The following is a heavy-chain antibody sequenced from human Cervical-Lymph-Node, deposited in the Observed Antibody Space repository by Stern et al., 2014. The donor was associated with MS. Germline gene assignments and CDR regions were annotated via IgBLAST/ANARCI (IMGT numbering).Heavy chain of an antibody. J-gene: IGHJ4*02. CDR1: GYTFTDYI. CDR3: ARDPQIYFYDSSLDF. CDR2: INTKTGES. Sequence: QVQLVQSGSELKKPGTSVKVSCKASGYTFTDYIMNWVRQAPGQGLEWMGWINTKTGESTYAQGFTGRFVFSLDISVSTAYLQISSLKAEDTAVYYCARDPQIYFYDSSLDFWGQGTPVTVSS. V-gene: IGHV7-4-1*02. D-gene: IGHD3-22*01.